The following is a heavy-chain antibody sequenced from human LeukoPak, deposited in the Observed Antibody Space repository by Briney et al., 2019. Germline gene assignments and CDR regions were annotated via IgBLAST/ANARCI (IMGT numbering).Heavy chain of an antibody. CDR1: GYTLTELS. CDR2: FDPEDGET. J-gene: IGHJ3*02. D-gene: IGHD3-22*01. Sequence: ASVKVSCKVSGYTLTELSMHWVRQDPGKGLEWMGGFDPEDGETIYAQKFQGRVTMTRDTSTSTVYMELSSLRSEDTAVYYCARETPYYYDSSGYSYAFDIWGQGTMVTVSS. CDR3: ARETPYYYDSSGYSYAFDI. V-gene: IGHV1-24*01.